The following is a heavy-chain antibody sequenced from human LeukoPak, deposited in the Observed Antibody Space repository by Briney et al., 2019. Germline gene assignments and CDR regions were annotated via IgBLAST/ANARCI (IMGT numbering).Heavy chain of an antibody. V-gene: IGHV3-23*01. Sequence: PGGPLRLSCAGSGFTFSSYAMSWVRQAPGEGLESVSVISGSGGRTYYADSVKGRFTISRDNSKDTLYLQMNSLRVDDTAVYYCAKKAEDFGDSVTQHWGQGTLVTVSS. CDR3: AKKAEDFGDSVTQH. CDR2: ISGSGGRT. D-gene: IGHD4-17*01. CDR1: GFTFSSYA. J-gene: IGHJ1*01.